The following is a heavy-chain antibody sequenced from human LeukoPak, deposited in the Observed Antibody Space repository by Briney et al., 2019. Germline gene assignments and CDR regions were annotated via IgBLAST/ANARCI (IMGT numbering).Heavy chain of an antibody. Sequence: GGSLRLSCSASGFAFTSSAMTWVRQAPGTGLEWISAINARGSHIYYADSVKGRFTISRDNSKNTLYLQMNSLRAEDTAVYYCACLAAAWYFDLWGRGTLVTVSS. J-gene: IGHJ2*01. CDR1: GFAFTSSA. CDR3: ACLAAAWYFDL. CDR2: INARGSHI. V-gene: IGHV3-23*01. D-gene: IGHD6-13*01.